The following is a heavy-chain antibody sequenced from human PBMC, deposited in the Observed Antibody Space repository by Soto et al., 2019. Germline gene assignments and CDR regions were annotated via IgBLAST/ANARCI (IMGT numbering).Heavy chain of an antibody. CDR2: IWYDGSNK. Sequence: SGGSLRLSCAASGFTFSSYGMHWVRQAPGKGLEWVAVIWYDGSNKYYADSVKGRFTISRDNSKNTLYLQMNSLRAEDTAVYYCARNPIGGYYYYFDYWGQGTLVTVSS. V-gene: IGHV3-33*01. D-gene: IGHD3-22*01. J-gene: IGHJ4*02. CDR1: GFTFSSYG. CDR3: ARNPIGGYYYYFDY.